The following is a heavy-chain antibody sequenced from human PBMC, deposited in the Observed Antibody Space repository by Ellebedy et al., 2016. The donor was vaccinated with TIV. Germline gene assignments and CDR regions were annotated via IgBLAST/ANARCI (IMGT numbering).Heavy chain of an antibody. V-gene: IGHV1-3*01. CDR2: INAGNGNT. CDR3: ARGAYDSSGYLFDFDY. D-gene: IGHD3-22*01. J-gene: IGHJ4*02. Sequence: ASVKVSXKASGGTFSSYAISWVRQAPGQRLEWMGWINAGNGNTKYSQKFQGRVTITRDTSASTAYMELSRLRSDDTAVYYCARGAYDSSGYLFDFDYWGQGALVTVSS. CDR1: GGTFSSYA.